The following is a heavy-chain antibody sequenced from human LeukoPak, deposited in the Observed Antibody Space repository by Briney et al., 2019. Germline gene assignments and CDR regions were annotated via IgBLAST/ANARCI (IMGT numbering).Heavy chain of an antibody. Sequence: GGSLRLSCAASGFTVSSNYMSWVRQAPGRGLEWVSVICSGGSTYYADSVKGRFTISRDNSKNTLYLQMNSLRAEDMAVYYCAKIAVAGPDYWGQGTLVTVSS. J-gene: IGHJ4*02. CDR3: AKIAVAGPDY. V-gene: IGHV3-53*05. CDR2: ICSGGST. CDR1: GFTVSSNY. D-gene: IGHD6-19*01.